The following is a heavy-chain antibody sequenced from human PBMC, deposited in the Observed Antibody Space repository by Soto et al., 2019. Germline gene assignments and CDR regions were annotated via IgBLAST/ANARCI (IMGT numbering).Heavy chain of an antibody. J-gene: IGHJ6*02. CDR1: GFTFSSYG. V-gene: IGHV3-33*01. D-gene: IGHD2-8*01. Sequence: VGSLRLSCAASGFTFSSYGMHWVRQAPGKGLEWVAVIWYDGSNKYYADSVKGRFTISRDNSKNTLYLQMNSLRAEDTAVYYCARGSKPPGYCTNGVCYTRSYYYGMDVWGQGTTVTVSS. CDR2: IWYDGSNK. CDR3: ARGSKPPGYCTNGVCYTRSYYYGMDV.